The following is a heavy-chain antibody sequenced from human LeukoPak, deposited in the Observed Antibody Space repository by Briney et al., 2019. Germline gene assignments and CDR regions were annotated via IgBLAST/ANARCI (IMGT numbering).Heavy chain of an antibody. CDR2: ISAYNGNT. J-gene: IGHJ4*02. V-gene: IGHV1-18*01. Sequence: GASVKASCKASGYTFTSYGISWVRQAPGQGLEWMGWISAYNGNTNYAQKLQGRVTMTTDTSTSTAYMELRSLRSDDTAVYYCARDRAVAGLQASSDYWGQGTLVTVSS. D-gene: IGHD6-19*01. CDR1: GYTFTSYG. CDR3: ARDRAVAGLQASSDY.